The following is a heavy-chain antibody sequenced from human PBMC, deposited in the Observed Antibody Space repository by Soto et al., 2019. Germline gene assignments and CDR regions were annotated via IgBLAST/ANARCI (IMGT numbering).Heavy chain of an antibody. V-gene: IGHV4-59*01. CDR3: ASMIGDPVLSFDS. J-gene: IGHJ5*01. CDR1: GGSISSYY. Sequence: QVQLQESGPGLVKPSETLSLTCTVFGGSISSYYWSWIRQPPGKGLEWIGFIFYSGSTSYNPSLKSRVTISIDTSEYQFSLKLNSVTAADTAVYYCASMIGDPVLSFDSWGQGTLVAVSS. CDR2: IFYSGST. D-gene: IGHD3-10*02.